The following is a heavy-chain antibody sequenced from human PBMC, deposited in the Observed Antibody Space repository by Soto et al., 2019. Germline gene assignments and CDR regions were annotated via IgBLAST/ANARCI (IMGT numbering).Heavy chain of an antibody. D-gene: IGHD6-13*01. J-gene: IGHJ6*02. CDR1: GYTLTELS. Sequence: GASVKVSCKVSGYTLTELSMHWVRQAPGKGLEWMGGFDPEDGETIYAQKFQGRVTMTEDTSTDTAYMELSSLRSEDTAVYYCATISIAAAGYYYYGMDVWGQGTTVTVSS. CDR2: FDPEDGET. V-gene: IGHV1-24*01. CDR3: ATISIAAAGYYYYGMDV.